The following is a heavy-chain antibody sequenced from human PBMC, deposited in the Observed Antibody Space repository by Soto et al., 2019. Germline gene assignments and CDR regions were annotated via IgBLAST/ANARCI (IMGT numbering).Heavy chain of an antibody. J-gene: IGHJ4*02. V-gene: IGHV4-31*03. CDR2: IYYSGST. Sequence: TLSLTCTVSGGSISSGGYYWSWIRQHPGKGLEWIGYIYYSGSTYYNPSLKSRVTISVDTSKNQFSLKLSSVTAADTAVYYCARAGNSYGDFDYWGQGTLVTVSS. CDR1: GGSISSGGYY. CDR3: ARAGNSYGDFDY. D-gene: IGHD4-17*01.